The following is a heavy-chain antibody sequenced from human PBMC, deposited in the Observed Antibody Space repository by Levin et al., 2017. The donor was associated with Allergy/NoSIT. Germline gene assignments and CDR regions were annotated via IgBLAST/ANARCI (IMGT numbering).Heavy chain of an antibody. CDR1: GGSISSSSHY. D-gene: IGHD6-19*01. CDR3: ARRIAGGIAGAGDF. CDR2: IYYSGST. V-gene: IGHV4-39*01. J-gene: IGHJ4*02. Sequence: SQTLSLTCIVSGGSISSSSHYWGWIRQPPGKGLEWIGSIYYSGSTYYNPSLKSRVTISVDTSKTQFSLKLSSVTAADTAVYYCARRIAGGIAGAGDFWGQGTRVTVSS.